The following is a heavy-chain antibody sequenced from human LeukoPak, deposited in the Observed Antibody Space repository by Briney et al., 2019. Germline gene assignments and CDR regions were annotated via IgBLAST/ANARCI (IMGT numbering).Heavy chain of an antibody. Sequence: GGSLRLSCAASGFTFSSYATSSVRQAPGKGLEWVSGVSGSGDSTYYADSVKGRSTISRDNSKNTLYLQMNSLRAENTAVYYCARAKLGPGSYYLYYFDYWGQGTLVTVSS. CDR3: ARAKLGPGSYYLYYFDY. J-gene: IGHJ4*02. CDR2: VSGSGDST. V-gene: IGHV3-23*01. CDR1: GFTFSSYA. D-gene: IGHD3-10*01.